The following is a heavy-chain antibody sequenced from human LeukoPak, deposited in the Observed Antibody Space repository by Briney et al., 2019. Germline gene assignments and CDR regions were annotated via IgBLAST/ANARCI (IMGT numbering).Heavy chain of an antibody. CDR3: AKDLRDGSGSYYSFFFDY. J-gene: IGHJ4*02. D-gene: IGHD3-10*01. CDR2: ISSGGDIT. Sequence: PGGSLRLSCAASGFTVTSYAMSWVRQTPEKGLEWVSSISSGGDITHHADSVMGRFTISRDISKNTLSLQMNSLRAEDTAVYYCAKDLRDGSGSYYSFFFDYWGQGTLVTVSS. CDR1: GFTVTSYA. V-gene: IGHV3-23*01.